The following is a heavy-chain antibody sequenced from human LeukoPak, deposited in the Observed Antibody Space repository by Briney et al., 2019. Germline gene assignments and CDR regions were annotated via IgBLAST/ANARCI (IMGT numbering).Heavy chain of an antibody. Sequence: ASVRVSCKASGYTFTNYHMHWVRQAPGQGLEWLGLVKPKSGDSDFVQKFRGRVTVTTDVSTTTIHMELSNLRSDDTAVYYCARDRGVPGPGNALDIWGQGTMVTVSS. CDR2: VKPKSGDS. CDR3: ARDRGVPGPGNALDI. J-gene: IGHJ3*02. CDR1: GYTFTNYH. D-gene: IGHD2-8*01. V-gene: IGHV1-2*06.